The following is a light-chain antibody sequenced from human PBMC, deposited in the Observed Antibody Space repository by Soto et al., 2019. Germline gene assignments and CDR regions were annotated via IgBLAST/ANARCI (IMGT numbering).Light chain of an antibody. CDR3: QQYNSYPLT. CDR2: KAS. Sequence: DRRMSQSPSTGSASVGDRVTSTCRASQSISSWLAWYQQKPGKAPNLLIYKASTLDSGVPSRFSGSGSGTEFTLTISSLQPDDFATYYCQQYNSYPLTFGLGTRLEIK. CDR1: QSISSW. V-gene: IGKV1-5*03. J-gene: IGKJ5*01.